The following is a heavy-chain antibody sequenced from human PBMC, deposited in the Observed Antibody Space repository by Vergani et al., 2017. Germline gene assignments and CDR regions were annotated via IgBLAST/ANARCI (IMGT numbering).Heavy chain of an antibody. Sequence: QVQLVQSGAEVKKPGASVKVSCKAPGYTFTGYYMHWGRQAPGQGLEWMGWINPTSGGTTYAQKFQGRVTRTRDTSISTAYIELSRLRSDDTAVYYCARGQQLASFLDYWGQGTLVTVSS. V-gene: IGHV1-2*02. CDR3: ARGQQLASFLDY. D-gene: IGHD6-13*01. CDR2: INPTSGGT. J-gene: IGHJ4*02. CDR1: GYTFTGYY.